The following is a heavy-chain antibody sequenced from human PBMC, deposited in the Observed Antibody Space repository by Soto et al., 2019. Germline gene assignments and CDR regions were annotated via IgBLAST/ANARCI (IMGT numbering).Heavy chain of an antibody. Sequence: ASVNVSCKSSGGTFSSYAISWVRQAPGQGLEWMGGIIPIFGTANYAQKFQGRVTITADESTSTAYMELSSLRSEDTAVYYCARGYSSGWYRRFDYWGQGTLVTVSS. D-gene: IGHD6-19*01. V-gene: IGHV1-69*13. J-gene: IGHJ4*02. CDR1: GGTFSSYA. CDR3: ARGYSSGWYRRFDY. CDR2: IIPIFGTA.